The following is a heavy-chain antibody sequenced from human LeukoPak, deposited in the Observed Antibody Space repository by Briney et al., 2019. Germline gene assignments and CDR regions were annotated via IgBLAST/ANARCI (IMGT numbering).Heavy chain of an antibody. CDR2: IYYSGST. D-gene: IGHD3-10*01. J-gene: IGHJ5*02. Sequence: SQTLSLTCTVSGGSISSYYWSWIRQPPGKGLEWIGYIYYSGSTNYNPSLKSRVTMSVDTSKNQFSLKLSSVTAADTAVYYCARSAYYYGSEQDNWFDPWGQGTLVTVSS. V-gene: IGHV4-59*12. CDR3: ARSAYYYGSEQDNWFDP. CDR1: GGSISSYY.